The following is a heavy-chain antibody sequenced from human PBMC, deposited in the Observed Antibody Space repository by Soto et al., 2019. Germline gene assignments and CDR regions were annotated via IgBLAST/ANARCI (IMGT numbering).Heavy chain of an antibody. D-gene: IGHD2-15*01. V-gene: IGHV1-8*01. Sequence: ASVKVSCKASGYTFTSYDINWVRQATGPGLEWMGWMNPNSGNTGYAQKFQGRVTMTRNTSISTAYMELSSLRSEDTAVYYCARAQRVVAATHYYYYMDVWGKGTTVTV. J-gene: IGHJ6*03. CDR3: ARAQRVVAATHYYYYMDV. CDR2: MNPNSGNT. CDR1: GYTFTSYD.